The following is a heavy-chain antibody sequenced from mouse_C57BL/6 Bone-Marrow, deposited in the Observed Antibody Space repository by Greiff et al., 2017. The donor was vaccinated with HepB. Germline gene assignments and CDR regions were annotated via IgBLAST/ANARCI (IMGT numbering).Heavy chain of an antibody. CDR1: GYTFTSYW. V-gene: IGHV1-64*01. CDR2: IHPNSGST. CDR3: ASSDYAMDY. Sequence: QVQLQQPGAELVKPGASVKLSCKASGYTFTSYWMHWVKQRPGQGLEWIGMIHPNSGSTNYNEKFKSKATLTVDKSSSTAYMHLSSLTSEDVAVYYCASSDYAMDYWGQGTSVTVSS. J-gene: IGHJ4*01.